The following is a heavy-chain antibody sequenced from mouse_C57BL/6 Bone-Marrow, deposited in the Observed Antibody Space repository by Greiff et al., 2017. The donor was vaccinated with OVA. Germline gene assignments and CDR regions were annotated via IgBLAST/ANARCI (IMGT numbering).Heavy chain of an antibody. J-gene: IGHJ2*01. CDR2: IDPSDSYT. Sequence: QVQLQQSGAELVMPGASVKLSCKASGYTFTSYWMHWVKQRPGQGLEWIGEIDPSDSYTNYNEKFKSKATLTVDTSSSTAYMQLSSLTSEDSAVYYCARSGSSYEDYFDYWGQGTTLTVSS. V-gene: IGHV1-69*01. CDR1: GYTFTSYW. CDR3: ARSGSSYEDYFDY. D-gene: IGHD1-1*01.